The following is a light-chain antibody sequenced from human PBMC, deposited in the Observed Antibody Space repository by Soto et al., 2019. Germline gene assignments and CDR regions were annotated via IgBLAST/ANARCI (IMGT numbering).Light chain of an antibody. CDR3: QHYNSYSEA. Sequence: DIQMTQSPSTLSGSVGDRVTITCRASQTISSWLAWYQKKPGKAPKLLIYKASTLKSGVPSRFSGSGSGTEFNLTISRLQPDDFATYYCQHYNSYSEAFGQGTKVDIK. V-gene: IGKV1-5*03. CDR2: KAS. J-gene: IGKJ1*01. CDR1: QTISSW.